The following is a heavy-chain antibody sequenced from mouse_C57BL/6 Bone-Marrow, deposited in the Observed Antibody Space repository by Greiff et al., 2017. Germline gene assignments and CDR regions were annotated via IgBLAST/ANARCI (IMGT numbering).Heavy chain of an antibody. CDR3: AKGAITTVVATDGWYFDV. J-gene: IGHJ1*03. CDR2: IDPNSGGT. Sequence: QVQLQQPGAELVKPGASVKLSCKASGYTFTSYWMHWVKQRPGRGLEWIGRIDPNSGGTKYNEKFKSKATLTVDKPSSTAYTQRSSLTSEDSAVYYCAKGAITTVVATDGWYFDVWGTGTTVTVSS. CDR1: GYTFTSYW. D-gene: IGHD1-1*01. V-gene: IGHV1-72*01.